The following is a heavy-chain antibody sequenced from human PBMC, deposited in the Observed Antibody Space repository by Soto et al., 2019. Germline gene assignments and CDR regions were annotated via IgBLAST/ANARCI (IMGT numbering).Heavy chain of an antibody. CDR2: IYYSGST. J-gene: IGHJ5*02. CDR1: GGSISSGGYY. V-gene: IGHV4-31*03. D-gene: IGHD2-8*01. CDR3: ARAVWVYDTWVDT. Sequence: TLSLTCTVSGGSISSGGYYWSWIRQHPGKGLEWIGYIYYSGSTYYNPSLKSRVTISVDTSKNQFSLKLSSVNAADTAVYYCARAVWVYDTWVDTWGKGTRVT.